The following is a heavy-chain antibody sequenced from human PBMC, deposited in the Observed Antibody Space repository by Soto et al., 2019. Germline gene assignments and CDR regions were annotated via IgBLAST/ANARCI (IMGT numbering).Heavy chain of an antibody. J-gene: IGHJ2*01. CDR3: ARGRLRQDFDL. D-gene: IGHD4-17*01. CDR1: GGSISSGDYY. V-gene: IGHV4-30-4*01. Sequence: QVQLQESGPGLVKPSQTLSLTCTVSGGSISSGDYYWSWIRQPPGKGQEWIGYIYYSGSTYYNPYLKSLVTISVDTSKNQFSLKLSSVTAADTAVYYCARGRLRQDFDLWGRGTLVTVSS. CDR2: IYYSGST.